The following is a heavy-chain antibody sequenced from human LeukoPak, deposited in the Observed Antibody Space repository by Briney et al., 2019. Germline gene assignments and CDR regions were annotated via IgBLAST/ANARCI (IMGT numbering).Heavy chain of an antibody. D-gene: IGHD6-6*01. J-gene: IGHJ6*03. V-gene: IGHV4-59*01. Sequence: ASETLSLTCTVSGGSISIYHWSWIRQPPGKGLEWIWYNSYSGNTTYNPSLKSRVTTSVDTTKNQFSLKRSSVTGAGTAVYYCARSIAARRGAYYYYMDVWGKGTTVTVSS. CDR2: NSYSGNT. CDR1: GGSISIYH. CDR3: ARSIAARRGAYYYYMDV.